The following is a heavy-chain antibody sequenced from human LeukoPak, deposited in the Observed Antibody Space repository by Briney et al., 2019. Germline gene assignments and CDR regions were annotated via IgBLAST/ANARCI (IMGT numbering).Heavy chain of an antibody. CDR2: IIPIVGRV. J-gene: IGHJ4*02. CDR3: ARVVGTSYFDY. Sequence: SVKVSCKASGYTFTGHYMHWVRQAPGQGLEWMGRIIPIVGRVNYAQKFQDRVTITADKSTSTVYMELSSLRSEDTAVYYCARVVGTSYFDYWGQGTLVTVSS. D-gene: IGHD1-26*01. V-gene: IGHV1-69*04. CDR1: GYTFTGHY.